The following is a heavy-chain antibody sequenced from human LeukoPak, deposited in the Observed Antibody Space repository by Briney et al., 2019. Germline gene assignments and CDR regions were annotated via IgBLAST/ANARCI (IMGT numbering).Heavy chain of an antibody. CDR2: IYDSGST. Sequence: SEILSLTCTVSGGSISSFYWSWIRQSPGKGLEWIGYIYDSGSTKYNPSLKSRVTMSPDMSKNQFSLKLSSVTAADTAVYYCARLESGVLGDPYYYDSTGYYYRGYFDSWGQGTLVTVSS. D-gene: IGHD3-22*01. CDR1: GGSISSFY. CDR3: ARLESGVLGDPYYYDSTGYYYRGYFDS. V-gene: IGHV4-59*08. J-gene: IGHJ4*02.